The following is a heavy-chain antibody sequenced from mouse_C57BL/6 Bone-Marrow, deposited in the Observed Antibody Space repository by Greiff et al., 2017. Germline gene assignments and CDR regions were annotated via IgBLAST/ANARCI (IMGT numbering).Heavy chain of an antibody. V-gene: IGHV7-1*01. CDR1: GFTFSDFY. CDR3: ARDALIPGFAY. J-gene: IGHJ3*01. Sequence: EVNVVESGGGLVQSGRSLRLSCATSGFTFSDFYMEWVRQAPGKGLEWIAASRNKANDYTTEYSASVKGRFIVSRDTSQSILYLQMNALRAEDTAIYYCARDALIPGFAYWGQGTLVTVSA. CDR2: SRNKANDYTT.